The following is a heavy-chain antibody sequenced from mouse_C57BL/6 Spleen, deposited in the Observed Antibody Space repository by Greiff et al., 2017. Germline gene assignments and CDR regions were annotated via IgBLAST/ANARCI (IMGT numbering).Heavy chain of an antibody. CDR1: GYTFTSYW. CDR3: WGCSSWFAY. Sequence: QVQLQQPGAELVRPGSSVKLSCKASGYTFTSYWMHWVKQRPIQGLEWIGHIDPSDSETHYNQKFKDKATLTVDKSSSTAYTQLSSLTSEDSAVYYCWGCSSWFAYGGQGTLVTVSA. V-gene: IGHV1-52*01. CDR2: IDPSDSET. J-gene: IGHJ3*01.